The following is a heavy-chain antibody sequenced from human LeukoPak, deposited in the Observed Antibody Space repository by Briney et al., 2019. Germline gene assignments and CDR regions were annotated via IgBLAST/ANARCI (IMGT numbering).Heavy chain of an antibody. CDR2: INHSGST. D-gene: IGHD6-13*01. CDR1: GGSFSGYY. Sequence: SETLSLTCAVYGGSFSGYYWSWVRQPPGKGLEWIGEINHSGSTNYTPSLKSRVTISVDTSKNQFSLKLSSVTAADTAVYYCARGVKDSSSWYIMGWFDPWGQGTLVTVSS. V-gene: IGHV4-34*01. CDR3: ARGVKDSSSWYIMGWFDP. J-gene: IGHJ5*02.